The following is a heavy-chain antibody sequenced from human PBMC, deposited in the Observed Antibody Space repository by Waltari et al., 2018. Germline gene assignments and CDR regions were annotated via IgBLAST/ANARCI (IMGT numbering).Heavy chain of an antibody. CDR3: AKSQYYDFWSGSDY. CDR1: GFIFDDYA. CDR2: IDWNSGSI. J-gene: IGHJ4*02. Sequence: EVQLVESGGGLVQPGRSLRLSCAGSGFIFDDYAMHWFRQVPGKGLEWVSGIDWNSGSIGYADSVKGRFTISRDNAKNSLYLQMNSLRPEDTAFYYCAKSQYYDFWSGSDYWGQGTLVTVSS. V-gene: IGHV3-9*01. D-gene: IGHD3-3*01.